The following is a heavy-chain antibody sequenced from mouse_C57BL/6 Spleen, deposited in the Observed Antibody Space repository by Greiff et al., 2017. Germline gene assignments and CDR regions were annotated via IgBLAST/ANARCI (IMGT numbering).Heavy chain of an antibody. Sequence: QVQLQQPGAELVKPGASVKLSCKASGYTFTSYWMHWVKQRPGQGLEWIGMIHPNCGSTNYNEKFKSKATLTVDKSSSTAYMRLSSLTSEDSAVYYCARPPLLDYAMDCWGQGTSVSVSS. CDR2: IHPNCGST. V-gene: IGHV1-64*01. D-gene: IGHD1-2*01. CDR3: ARPPLLDYAMDC. CDR1: GYTFTSYW. J-gene: IGHJ4*01.